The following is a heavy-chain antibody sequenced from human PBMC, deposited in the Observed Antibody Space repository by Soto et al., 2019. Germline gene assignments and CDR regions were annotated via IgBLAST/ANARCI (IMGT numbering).Heavy chain of an antibody. CDR3: ARGLANKDSITIFGVAGWFDP. D-gene: IGHD3-3*01. V-gene: IGHV4-34*01. CDR2: INHSGST. Sequence: SETLSLTCAVYGGSFSGYYWSWIRQPPGKGLEWIGEINHSGSTNYNPSLKSRVTISVDTSKNQFSLKLSSVTAADTAMYYCARGLANKDSITIFGVAGWFDPWGQGTLVTVSS. J-gene: IGHJ5*02. CDR1: GGSFSGYY.